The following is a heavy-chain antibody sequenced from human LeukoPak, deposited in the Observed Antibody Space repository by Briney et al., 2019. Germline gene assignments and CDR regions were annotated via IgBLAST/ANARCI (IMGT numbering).Heavy chain of an antibody. D-gene: IGHD3-22*01. V-gene: IGHV7-4-1*01. J-gene: IGHJ4*02. CDR3: VTNFDSSGYFGY. CDR2: VNTNTGNP. CDR1: GYTFTRNT. Sequence: WASVKASCKASGYTFTRNTINWVRQAPGQGLEWMGWVNTNTGNPTYAQGFTGRFVFSSDTSVSTAYLQIGSLKAEDTAVYYCVTNFDSSGYFGYWGQGTLVTVSS.